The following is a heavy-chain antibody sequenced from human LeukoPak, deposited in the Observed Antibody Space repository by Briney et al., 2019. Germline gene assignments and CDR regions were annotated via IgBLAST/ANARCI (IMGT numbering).Heavy chain of an antibody. D-gene: IGHD3-10*01. CDR1: GFTFSSYW. J-gene: IGHJ4*02. V-gene: IGHV3-7*01. Sequence: GGSLRLSCAASGFTFSSYWMSWVRQAPGKGQEWVANIKQDGSEKYYVDSVKGRFTISRDNAKNSLYLQMNSLRAEDTAVYYCARAHTSYYGSGSSPDYWGQGTLVTVSS. CDR2: IKQDGSEK. CDR3: ARAHTSYYGSGSSPDY.